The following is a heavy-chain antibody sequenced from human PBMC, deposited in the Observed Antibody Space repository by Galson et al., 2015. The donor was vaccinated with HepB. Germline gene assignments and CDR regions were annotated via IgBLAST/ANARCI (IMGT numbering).Heavy chain of an antibody. V-gene: IGHV3-23*01. Sequence: VRQAPGKGLEWVSSISQDGVGTFYADSVKGRFTISRDNSKNTLFLQMNSLRVEDTAVYYCAKALHQWLIRGAGCDYWGQGTLVTVSS. D-gene: IGHD6-19*01. CDR3: AKALHQWLIRGAGCDY. J-gene: IGHJ4*02. CDR2: ISQDGVGT.